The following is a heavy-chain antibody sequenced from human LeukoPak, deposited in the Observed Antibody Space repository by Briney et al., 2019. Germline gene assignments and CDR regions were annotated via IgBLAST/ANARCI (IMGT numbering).Heavy chain of an antibody. CDR2: ISWNSGSI. Sequence: PGGSLRLSCAASGFTFDDYAMHWVRHAPGKGLEWVSGISWNSGSIGYADSVKGRFTISRDNAKNSLYLQMNSLRAEDMALYYCAKDLAAIAVAGYFDYWGQGTLVTVSS. V-gene: IGHV3-9*03. CDR3: AKDLAAIAVAGYFDY. J-gene: IGHJ4*02. D-gene: IGHD6-19*01. CDR1: GFTFDDYA.